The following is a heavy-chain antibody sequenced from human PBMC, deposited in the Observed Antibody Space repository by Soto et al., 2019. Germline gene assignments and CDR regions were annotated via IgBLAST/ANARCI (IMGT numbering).Heavy chain of an antibody. V-gene: IGHV3-23*01. CDR3: ARIRGYWYGLDV. CDR2: ITDTGGNT. Sequence: EVQLLESGGGLVQPGGSLRLSCAASGFPLSTYGMTWVRQAPGKGLEWVSAITDTGGNTYYVDSVKGRFTSSRDNSKNMLYLQMNSLRVEDTAVYYCARIRGYWYGLDVWGQGTTVTVSS. J-gene: IGHJ6*02. CDR1: GFPLSTYG.